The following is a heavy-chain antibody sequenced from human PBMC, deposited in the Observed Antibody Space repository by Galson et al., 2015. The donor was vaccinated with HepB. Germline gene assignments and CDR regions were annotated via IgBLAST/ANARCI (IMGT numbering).Heavy chain of an antibody. D-gene: IGHD3-10*01. CDR2: INPNSGGT. CDR1: GYTFTGYY. Sequence: SVKVSCKASGYTFTGYYTHWVRQAPGQGLEWMGWINPNSGGTNYAQKFQGRVTMTRDTSISTAYMELSRLRSDDTAVFYCARPLWFGEIYAFDIWGRGTMVTVSS. CDR3: ARPLWFGEIYAFDI. J-gene: IGHJ3*02. V-gene: IGHV1-2*02.